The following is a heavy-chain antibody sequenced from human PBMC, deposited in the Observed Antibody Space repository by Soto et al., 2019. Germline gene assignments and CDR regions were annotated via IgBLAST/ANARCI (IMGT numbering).Heavy chain of an antibody. Sequence: PSETLSLTCAVSGGSISSSNWWSWVRQPPGKGLEWIGEIYHSGSTNYNPSLKSRVTISVDKSKNQFSLKLSSVTAADTAVYYCASGRLLWFGEFSYWGQGTLVTVSS. CDR3: ASGRLLWFGEFSY. V-gene: IGHV4-4*02. J-gene: IGHJ4*02. CDR2: IYHSGST. CDR1: GGSISSSNW. D-gene: IGHD3-10*01.